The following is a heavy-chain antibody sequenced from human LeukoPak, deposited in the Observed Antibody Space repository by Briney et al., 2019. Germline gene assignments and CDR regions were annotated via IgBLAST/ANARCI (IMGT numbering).Heavy chain of an antibody. D-gene: IGHD7-27*01. V-gene: IGHV4-34*01. CDR3: ARIHANWGHPLDS. J-gene: IGHJ4*02. CDR2: INHSGST. CDR1: GGSFSGYY. Sequence: SEILSLTCAVYGGSFSGYYWSWIRQPPGKGLEWIGEINHSGSTNYNPSLKSRVTISVDTSKNQFSLKLSSVTAADTAVYYCARIHANWGHPLDSWGQGTLVTVSS.